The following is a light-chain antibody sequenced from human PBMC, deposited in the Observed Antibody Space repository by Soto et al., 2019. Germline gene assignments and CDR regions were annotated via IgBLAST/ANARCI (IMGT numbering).Light chain of an antibody. CDR3: QQYKSFSLT. Sequence: DIQMTQSPSTLSASVGDRVTITCRASQSISSWLAWYQQKPGKAPKLLIYKTSNLESGVPSRFSGSGSGTEFSLTISSLQPDDGATYYCQQYKSFSLTFGGGTRVEVK. V-gene: IGKV1-5*03. CDR2: KTS. CDR1: QSISSW. J-gene: IGKJ4*01.